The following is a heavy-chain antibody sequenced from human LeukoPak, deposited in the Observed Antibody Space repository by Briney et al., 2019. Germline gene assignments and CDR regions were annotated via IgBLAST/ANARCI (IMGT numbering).Heavy chain of an antibody. CDR2: ISGSSGST. J-gene: IGHJ4*02. Sequence: GGSLRLSCAASGFTFSSYAMNWVRQAPGKGLEWVSAISGSSGSTYYADSMKGRFTISRDNSKNTLYLHINSLRPEDTALYYCVKDNPLDYWGQGTLVIVSS. CDR3: VKDNPLDY. CDR1: GFTFSSYA. D-gene: IGHD1-14*01. V-gene: IGHV3-23*01.